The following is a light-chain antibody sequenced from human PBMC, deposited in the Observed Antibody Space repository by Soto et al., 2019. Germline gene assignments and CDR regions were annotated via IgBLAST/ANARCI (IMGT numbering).Light chain of an antibody. Sequence: QSALTQPASVSGSPGQSIAISCTGSSSDIGAYDYVSWYQQHPGKAPKLMVYDVSDRPSGVSDRFSGSKSGKTASLTISGLQADDEAHYYCSSYTTSFTMIFGGGTKVTVL. CDR2: DVS. CDR1: SSDIGAYDY. J-gene: IGLJ2*01. V-gene: IGLV2-14*03. CDR3: SSYTTSFTMI.